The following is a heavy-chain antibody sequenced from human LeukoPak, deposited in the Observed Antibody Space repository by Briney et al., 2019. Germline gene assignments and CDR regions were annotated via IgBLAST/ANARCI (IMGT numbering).Heavy chain of an antibody. V-gene: IGHV5-51*01. CDR3: ARGYYSSTSFFDY. CDR1: GYSFTSYW. Sequence: GESLKISCKASGYSFTSYWIGWVRQMPGKGLEWMGIIYPGDSDTRYSPSFQGQVTISADKSISTAYLQWSRLKASDTAVYYCARGYYSSTSFFDYWGQGTLVTVSS. J-gene: IGHJ4*02. D-gene: IGHD2-2*01. CDR2: IYPGDSDT.